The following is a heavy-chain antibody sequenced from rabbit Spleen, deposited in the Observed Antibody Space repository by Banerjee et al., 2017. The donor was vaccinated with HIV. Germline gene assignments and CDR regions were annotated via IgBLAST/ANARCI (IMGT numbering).Heavy chain of an antibody. D-gene: IGHD4-2*01. CDR2: INSGSGDRS. CDR3: ARDAAGREDFNL. J-gene: IGHJ4*01. V-gene: IGHV1S40*01. Sequence: QSLGESGGGLVKPGASLTLTCTASGLDFSHNYWISWVRQAPGKGLEWIVLINSGSGDRSYYASWAKGRFTISKTSSTTVTLQMTSLTAADTATYFCARDAAGREDFNLWGPGTLVTVS. CDR1: GLDFSHNYW.